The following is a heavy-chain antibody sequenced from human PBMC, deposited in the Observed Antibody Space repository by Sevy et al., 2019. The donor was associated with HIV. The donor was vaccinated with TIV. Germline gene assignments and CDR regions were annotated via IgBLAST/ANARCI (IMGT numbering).Heavy chain of an antibody. CDR1: GFTFSSYS. Sequence: GGSLRLSCAASGFTFSSYSMNWVRQAPGKGLEWVSYISRSSSTIYYVDSVKGRFTISRDNAKNPLYLQMNSLRAEDTAVYYCARSPPYSSGWYGIDYWCQGTLVTVSS. D-gene: IGHD6-19*01. V-gene: IGHV3-48*01. CDR3: ARSPPYSSGWYGIDY. J-gene: IGHJ4*02. CDR2: ISRSSSTI.